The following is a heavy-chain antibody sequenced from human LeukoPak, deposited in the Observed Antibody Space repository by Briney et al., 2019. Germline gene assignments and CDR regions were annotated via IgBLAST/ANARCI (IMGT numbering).Heavy chain of an antibody. CDR1: GFTFSSYS. CDR3: ARAGGFYYGMDV. CDR2: ISSSSSYI. J-gene: IGHJ6*02. D-gene: IGHD3-10*01. V-gene: IGHV3-21*01. Sequence: GGSLRLSCAASGFTFSSYSMNWVRQAPGKGLEWVSSISSSSSYIYYADSVKGRFTISRDNAKNSLYLQMNSLRAEDTAVYYCARAGGFYYGMDVWGQGTTVTVSS.